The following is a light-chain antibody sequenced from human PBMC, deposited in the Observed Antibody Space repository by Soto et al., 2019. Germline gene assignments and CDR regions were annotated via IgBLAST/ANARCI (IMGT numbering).Light chain of an antibody. Sequence: DIQMTQSPSSLSASVGDRVTITCRASQGISNYLAWYQQKPGKVPKLLIYAASTLQSGVPSRFSGSGSGTDFTLTISSLQPEDVXXYYCQKSGGTFGQGTKVEIK. CDR1: QGISNY. CDR2: AAS. CDR3: QKSGGT. V-gene: IGKV1-27*01. J-gene: IGKJ1*01.